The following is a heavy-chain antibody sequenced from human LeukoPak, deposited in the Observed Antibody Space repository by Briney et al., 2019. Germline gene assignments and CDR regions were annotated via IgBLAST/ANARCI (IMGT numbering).Heavy chain of an antibody. D-gene: IGHD3-22*01. J-gene: IGHJ4*02. V-gene: IGHV4-30-2*01. CDR2: IYHSGST. CDR1: GGSISSGGYS. CDR3: ARNNLNYYDSSGPPGGYFDY. Sequence: SETLSLTCVVSGGSISSGGYSWSWIRQPPGKGLEWIGYIYHSGSTYYNPSLKSRVTISVDRSKNQFSLKLSSVTAADTAVYYCARNNLNYYDSSGPPGGYFDYWGQGTLVTVSS.